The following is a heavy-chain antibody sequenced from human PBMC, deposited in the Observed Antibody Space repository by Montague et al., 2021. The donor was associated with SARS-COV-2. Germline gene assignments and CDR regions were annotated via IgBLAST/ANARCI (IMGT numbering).Heavy chain of an antibody. D-gene: IGHD3-3*01. Sequence: SETLSLTCTVSGGSISSYYWSWIRHPPGTGLEWIGFIYFSGSTNSNPSPKSRVTISVDTSTNQFSLNLSSVAAADTAVYYCARVRENTIFGVVIISAFDIWGHGTMVTVSS. CDR1: GGSISSYY. V-gene: IGHV4-59*01. J-gene: IGHJ3*02. CDR2: IYFSGST. CDR3: ARVRENTIFGVVIISAFDI.